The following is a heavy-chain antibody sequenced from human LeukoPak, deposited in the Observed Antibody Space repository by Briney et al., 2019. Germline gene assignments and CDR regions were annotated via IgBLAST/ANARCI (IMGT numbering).Heavy chain of an antibody. J-gene: IGHJ2*01. D-gene: IGHD5-24*01. Sequence: GGSLTLSCEITGFVVSNNYMTWVRQAPGKGLEWVALIYVGGHTCHADSVKGRFAISSDNAKNTLYLHMSSLRAEDTAVYYCAKGGNYDGNYYAAWFFDVWGRGTRVTVSS. CDR2: IYVGGHT. V-gene: IGHV3-53*01. CDR3: AKGGNYDGNYYAAWFFDV. CDR1: GFVVSNNY.